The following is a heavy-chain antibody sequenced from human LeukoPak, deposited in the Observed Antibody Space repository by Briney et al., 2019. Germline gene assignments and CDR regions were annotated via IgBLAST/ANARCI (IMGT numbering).Heavy chain of an antibody. CDR3: AREQRDYVWGSYRSRFDY. J-gene: IGHJ4*02. Sequence: SVKVSCKASGGTFSSYAISWVRQAPGQGLEWMGGIIPIFGTANYAQKFQGRVTITADKSMSTAYMELSSLRSEDTAVYYCAREQRDYVWGSYRSRFDYWGQGTLVTVSS. CDR1: GGTFSSYA. D-gene: IGHD3-16*02. CDR2: IIPIFGTA. V-gene: IGHV1-69*06.